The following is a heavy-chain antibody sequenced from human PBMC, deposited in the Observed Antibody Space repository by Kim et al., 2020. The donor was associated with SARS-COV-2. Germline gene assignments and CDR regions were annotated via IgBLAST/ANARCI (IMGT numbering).Heavy chain of an antibody. V-gene: IGHV3-23*01. CDR2: ISGDGAST. J-gene: IGHJ6*01. CDR1: GFPFSDYG. CDR3: AKWGIGSAGFYYYSLDV. Sequence: GGSLRLSCAASGFPFSDYGVTWVRQAPGKGLEWVSTISGDGASTNYADSVRGRVTISRDNSKNTVYLQMNSLRAEDTAVYYWAKWGIGSAGFYYYSLDV. D-gene: IGHD6-13*01.